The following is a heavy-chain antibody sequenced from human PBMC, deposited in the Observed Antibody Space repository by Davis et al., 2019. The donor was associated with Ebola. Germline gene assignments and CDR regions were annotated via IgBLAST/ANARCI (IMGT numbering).Heavy chain of an antibody. CDR1: GFTFSNAW. D-gene: IGHD2-21*01. CDR3: TTMLGILWPDNYGMDV. V-gene: IGHV3-15*01. CDR2: IKSKTDGGTT. Sequence: PGGSLRLSCAASGFTFSNAWMSWVRQAPGKGLEWVGRIKSKTDGGTTDYAAPVKGRFTISRDDSKNTLYLQMNSLKTEDTAVYYCTTMLGILWPDNYGMDVWGQGTTVTVSS. J-gene: IGHJ6*02.